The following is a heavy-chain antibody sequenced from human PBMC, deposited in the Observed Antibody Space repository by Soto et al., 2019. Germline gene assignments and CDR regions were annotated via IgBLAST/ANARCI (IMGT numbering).Heavy chain of an antibody. V-gene: IGHV1-18*01. CDR3: ARDPSYDSSGSSDNWFDP. J-gene: IGHJ5*02. Sequence: QVQLVQSGAEVKKPGASVKVSCKASGYTFTSYGISWVRQAPGQGLEWMGWISAYNGNTNYAQKLQGRVTMTTDTSTPTAYMELRRLRSDDTAVSCCARDPSYDSSGSSDNWFDPWGQGTLVTVSS. CDR1: GYTFTSYG. D-gene: IGHD3-22*01. CDR2: ISAYNGNT.